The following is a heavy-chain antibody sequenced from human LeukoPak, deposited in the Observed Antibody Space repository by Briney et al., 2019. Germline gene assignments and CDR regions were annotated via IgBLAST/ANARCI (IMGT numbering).Heavy chain of an antibody. CDR3: ATYSGYVDY. D-gene: IGHD1-26*01. V-gene: IGHV4-59*08. CDR1: GGSISSYY. CDR2: IYYSGST. Sequence: KSSETLSLTCTVSGGSISSYYWSWIRQPPGKGLEWIGYIYYSGSTNYNPSLKSRVTISVDTSKSQFSLKLSSVTAADTAVYYCATYSGYVDYWGQGTLVTVSS. J-gene: IGHJ4*02.